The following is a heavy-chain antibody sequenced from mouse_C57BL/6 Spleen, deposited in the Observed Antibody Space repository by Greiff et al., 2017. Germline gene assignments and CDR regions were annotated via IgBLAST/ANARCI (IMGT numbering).Heavy chain of an antibody. D-gene: IGHD1-1*01. CDR2: IDPSDSET. J-gene: IGHJ2*01. CDR3: AITTVVAHFDY. CDR1: GYTFTSYW. V-gene: IGHV1-52*01. Sequence: QVQLQQHGAELVRPGSSVKLSCKASGYTFTSYWMHWVKQRPIQGLEWIGNIDPSDSETHYNQKFKDKATLTVDKSSSTAYMQLSSLTSEDSAVYYCAITTVVAHFDYWGQGTTLTVSS.